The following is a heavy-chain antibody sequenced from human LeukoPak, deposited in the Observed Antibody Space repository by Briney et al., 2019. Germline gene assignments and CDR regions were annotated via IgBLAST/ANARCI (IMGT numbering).Heavy chain of an antibody. Sequence: GESLKISCKGSGYSFTSYWIGWVRQLPGKGLEWMGIIYPGDSDTRYSPSFQGQVTISADKSISTAYLQWSSLKASDTAMYYCARPRTPYSSTSPFDYWGQGTLVTVSS. CDR2: IYPGDSDT. J-gene: IGHJ4*02. D-gene: IGHD6-13*01. CDR3: ARPRTPYSSTSPFDY. V-gene: IGHV5-51*01. CDR1: GYSFTSYW.